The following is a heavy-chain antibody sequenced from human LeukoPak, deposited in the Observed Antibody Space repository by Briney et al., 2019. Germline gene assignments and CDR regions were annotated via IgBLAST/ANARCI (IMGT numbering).Heavy chain of an antibody. V-gene: IGHV4-30-2*01. J-gene: IGHJ4*02. CDR1: GGSISSGGYS. CDR2: IYHSGST. CDR3: ARSLNYYGSGSYYNVFDY. D-gene: IGHD3-10*01. Sequence: SQTLSLTCAVSGGSISSGGYSWSWIRQPPGKGLEWIGYIYHSGSTYYNPSLKSRVTISVDRSKNQFSLKLSSVTAADTAVYYCARSLNYYGSGSYYNVFDYWGQGTLATVSS.